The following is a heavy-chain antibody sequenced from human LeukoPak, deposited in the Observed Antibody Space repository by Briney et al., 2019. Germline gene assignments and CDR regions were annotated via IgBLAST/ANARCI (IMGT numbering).Heavy chain of an antibody. CDR2: MNPNSGNT. J-gene: IGHJ3*02. D-gene: IGHD3-22*01. CDR3: ARSPYYYDSSGYYLGPNAFDI. V-gene: IGHV1-18*01. CDR1: GYTFTSYD. Sequence: ASVKVSCKASGYTFTSYDINWVRQATGQGLEWMGWMNPNSGNTNYAQKLQGRVTMTTDTSTSTAYMELRSLRSDDTAVYYCARSPYYYDSSGYYLGPNAFDIWGQGTMVTVSS.